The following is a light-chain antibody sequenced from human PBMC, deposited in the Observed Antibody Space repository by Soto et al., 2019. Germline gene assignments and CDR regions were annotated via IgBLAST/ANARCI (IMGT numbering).Light chain of an antibody. Sequence: QSALTQPASVSGSPGQSITISCTGTTSDVGGYKFVSWYQHHPGKAPKLLIFEVTNRPSGVTSRFSDSNSANPSSLTISVLQTKDEATYYCSPYTGTDTILVFGGGTKLTVL. CDR1: TSDVGGYKF. J-gene: IGLJ2*01. CDR3: SPYTGTDTILV. V-gene: IGLV2-14*01. CDR2: EVT.